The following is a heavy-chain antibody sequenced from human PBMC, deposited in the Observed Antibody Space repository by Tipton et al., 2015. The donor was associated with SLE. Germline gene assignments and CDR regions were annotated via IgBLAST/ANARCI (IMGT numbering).Heavy chain of an antibody. V-gene: IGHV4-34*01. CDR1: GGSFSGYY. CDR2: INHSGST. J-gene: IGHJ4*02. D-gene: IGHD2-2*02. Sequence: TLSLTCAVYGGSFSGYYWSWIRQPPGKGLEWIGEINHSGSTNYNPSLKSRVTISVDTSKNQFSLKLSSVTAADTAVYYCARGVGYCSSTSCYTLNYWGQGTPVTVSS. CDR3: ARGVGYCSSTSCYTLNY.